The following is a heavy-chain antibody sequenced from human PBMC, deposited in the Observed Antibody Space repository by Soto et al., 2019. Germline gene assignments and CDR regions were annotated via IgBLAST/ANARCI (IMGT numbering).Heavy chain of an antibody. CDR1: GYTFTSYG. Sequence: ASVKVSCKASGYTFTSYGISWVRQAPGQGLEWMGWISAYNGNTNYAQKLQGRVTMTTDTSTSTAYMELRSLRSDDTAVYYCARDTLLTYYYDSSGLFDYWGQGTLVTVSS. CDR3: ARDTLLTYYYDSSGLFDY. V-gene: IGHV1-18*01. J-gene: IGHJ4*02. CDR2: ISAYNGNT. D-gene: IGHD3-22*01.